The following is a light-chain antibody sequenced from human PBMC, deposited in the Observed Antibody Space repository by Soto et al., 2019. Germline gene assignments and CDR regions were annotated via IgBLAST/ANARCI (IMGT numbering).Light chain of an antibody. CDR1: QSVSSDF. V-gene: IGKV3D-20*02. Sequence: ELVLTQSAGTLSLSPGERATLSCRACQSVSSDFLAWYQEKPGQAPRLLIYGASNRATGIPDRFSGSGSGTDFTLTISSLEPEDFAVYYCQQRTSWPRTFGQGTKVDI. CDR3: QQRTSWPRT. CDR2: GAS. J-gene: IGKJ1*01.